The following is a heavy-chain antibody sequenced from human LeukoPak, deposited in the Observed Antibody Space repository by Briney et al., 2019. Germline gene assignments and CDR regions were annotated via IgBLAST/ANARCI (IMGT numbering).Heavy chain of an antibody. V-gene: IGHV3-30*04. D-gene: IGHD3-10*01. J-gene: IGHJ5*02. CDR1: GFTFSSRA. Sequence: GGSLRLSCAASGFTFSSRAMHWVRQAPGKGLEWVAVVSYDGSNKFYADSVKGRYTVSRDNSTNTLCLQMNSLRVEDTAVYYCARGVRRAGFDPWGQGTLVTVSS. CDR3: ARGVRRAGFDP. CDR2: VSYDGSNK.